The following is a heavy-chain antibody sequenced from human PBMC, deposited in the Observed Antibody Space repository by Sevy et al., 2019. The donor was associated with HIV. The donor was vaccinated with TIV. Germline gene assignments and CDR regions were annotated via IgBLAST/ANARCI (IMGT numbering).Heavy chain of an antibody. D-gene: IGHD6-6*01. Sequence: SETLSLTCTVSGGSISSYYWSWIRQPPGKGLEWIGYIYYSGSTNYNPSLKSRVTISVDTSKNQFSLKLSSVTAADTAVYYWAGRGSIAARHFDYWGQGTLVTVSS. CDR1: GGSISSYY. J-gene: IGHJ4*02. V-gene: IGHV4-59*01. CDR2: IYYSGST. CDR3: AGRGSIAARHFDY.